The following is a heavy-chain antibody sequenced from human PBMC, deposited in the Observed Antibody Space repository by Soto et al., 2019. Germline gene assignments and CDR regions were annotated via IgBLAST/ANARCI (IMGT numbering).Heavy chain of an antibody. D-gene: IGHD3-10*01. CDR3: AREEVAYYGSGSYNWFDP. Sequence: SETLSLTCTVSGFSISSGTYYWNWIRQHPGKGLEWIGYIYDSGSTHYNPSLKSRVTISVDTSKNQFSLKLSSVTAADTAVYYCAREEVAYYGSGSYNWFDPWGQGTLVT. CDR1: GFSISSGTYY. V-gene: IGHV4-31*03. J-gene: IGHJ5*02. CDR2: IYDSGST.